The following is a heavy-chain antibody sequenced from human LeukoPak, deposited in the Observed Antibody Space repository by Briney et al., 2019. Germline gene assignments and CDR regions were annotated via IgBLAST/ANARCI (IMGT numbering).Heavy chain of an antibody. D-gene: IGHD3-10*01. CDR3: ASIYGSGSYYYYMDV. CDR2: INHSGST. Sequence: PSETLSLTCAVYGGSFSGYYWSWIRQPPGKGLEWIGEINHSGSTNYNPSLKSRVTISVDTSKNQFSLKLSSVTAADTAVYYCASIYGSGSYYYYMDVWGKGTTVTISS. J-gene: IGHJ6*03. V-gene: IGHV4-34*01. CDR1: GGSFSGYY.